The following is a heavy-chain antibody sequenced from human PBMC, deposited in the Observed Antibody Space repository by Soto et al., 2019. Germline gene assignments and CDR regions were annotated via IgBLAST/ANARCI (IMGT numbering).Heavy chain of an antibody. J-gene: IGHJ4*02. CDR1: GYTFTSYY. D-gene: IGHD4-17*01. V-gene: IGHV1-46*01. CDR2: INPSGGST. Sequence: QVQLVQSGAEVKKPGASVKVSCKASGYTFTSYYMHWVRQAPGQGLEWMGIINPSGGSTSYAQKFQGRVTMTRDTSTSTVYMELSSLRSEDTAVYYCARGSNDYGDFPGPGPRRFPLDYWGQGTLVTVSS. CDR3: ARGSNDYGDFPGPGPRRFPLDY.